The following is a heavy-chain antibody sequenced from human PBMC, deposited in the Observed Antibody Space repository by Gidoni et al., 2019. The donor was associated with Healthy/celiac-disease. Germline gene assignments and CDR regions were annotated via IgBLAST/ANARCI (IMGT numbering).Heavy chain of an antibody. CDR1: GYTFTGHY. CDR2: INPNSGGT. V-gene: IGHV1-2*02. Sequence: QVQLVQSGAEVKKPGASVKVSCKASGYTFTGHYMHWVRQAPGQGLEWMGWINPNSGGTNYAQKFQGRVTMTRDTSISTAYMELSRLRSDDTAVYYCARGPSIFGVVTHYYYYYMDVWGKGTTVTVSS. D-gene: IGHD3-3*01. CDR3: ARGPSIFGVVTHYYYYYMDV. J-gene: IGHJ6*03.